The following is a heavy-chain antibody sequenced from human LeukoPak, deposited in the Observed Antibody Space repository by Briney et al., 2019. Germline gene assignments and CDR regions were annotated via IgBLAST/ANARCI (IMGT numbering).Heavy chain of an antibody. D-gene: IGHD2-2*01. Sequence: SETLSLTCTVAGGSISSSSYYWGRIRQPPGKGLEWIGSIYYTGSTYYNPSLKSRVTISVDTSKNQFSLKLSPVTAADTAVYYCARRCSSSNCFYYWGQGTLVTVSS. V-gene: IGHV4-39*01. J-gene: IGHJ4*02. CDR1: GGSISSSSYY. CDR3: ARRCSSSNCFYY. CDR2: IYYTGST.